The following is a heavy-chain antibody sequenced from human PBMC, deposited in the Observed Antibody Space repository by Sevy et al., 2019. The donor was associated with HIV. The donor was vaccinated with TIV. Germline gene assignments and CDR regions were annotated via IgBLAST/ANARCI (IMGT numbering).Heavy chain of an antibody. CDR2: ISAYNGNT. J-gene: IGHJ5*02. Sequence: ASVKVSCKASGYTFTSYGISWVRQAPGQGLEWMGWISAYNGNTNYPQKLQGRVTMTTDTSTSTAYMELRSLRSDDTAVYYCARDSGLATIPTNWFDPWGEGTLVTVSS. V-gene: IGHV1-18*04. D-gene: IGHD5-12*01. CDR3: ARDSGLATIPTNWFDP. CDR1: GYTFTSYG.